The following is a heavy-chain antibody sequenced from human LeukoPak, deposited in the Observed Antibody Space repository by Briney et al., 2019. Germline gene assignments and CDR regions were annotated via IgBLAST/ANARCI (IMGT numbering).Heavy chain of an antibody. D-gene: IGHD1-26*01. CDR3: AREVGSYSYAFDI. CDR1: GGSISSYY. CDR2: IYYSGST. Sequence: SETLPLTCTVSGGSISSYYWSWIRQPPGKGLEWIGYIYYSGSTNYNPSLKSRVTISVDTSKNQFSLKLSSVTAADTAVYYCAREVGSYSYAFDIWGQGTTVTVSS. V-gene: IGHV4-59*01. J-gene: IGHJ3*02.